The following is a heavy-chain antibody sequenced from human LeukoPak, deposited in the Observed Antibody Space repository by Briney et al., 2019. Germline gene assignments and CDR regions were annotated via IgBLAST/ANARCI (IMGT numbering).Heavy chain of an antibody. D-gene: IGHD2-2*01. Sequence: ASVTVSFKASGYTFTSYDINWVRQATGQGLEWMGWMNPNSGNTGYAQKFQGRVTMTRNTSISTAYMELRSLRSDDTAVYYCARGYCSSTSCYEPSDAFDIWGQGTMVTVSS. V-gene: IGHV1-8*01. CDR2: MNPNSGNT. CDR1: GYTFTSYD. CDR3: ARGYCSSTSCYEPSDAFDI. J-gene: IGHJ3*02.